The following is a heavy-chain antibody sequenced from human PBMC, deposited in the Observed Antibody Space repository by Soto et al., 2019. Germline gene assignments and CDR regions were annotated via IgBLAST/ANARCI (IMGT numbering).Heavy chain of an antibody. V-gene: IGHV4-34*01. CDR3: ARIRMLGIGVCGSYRQHDFDH. Sequence: QVQLQQWGAGLLKPSETLSLTCAVYGGSFSGYSWTWIRPPPGKGLEWIGDINHRGSTKYNPSVESRVTISVDTSKNHFSLKLSAVTSADTAVYYCARIRMLGIGVCGSYRQHDFDHCGQGTLVTVSS. J-gene: IGHJ4*02. CDR1: GGSFSGYS. D-gene: IGHD3-16*02. CDR2: INHRGST.